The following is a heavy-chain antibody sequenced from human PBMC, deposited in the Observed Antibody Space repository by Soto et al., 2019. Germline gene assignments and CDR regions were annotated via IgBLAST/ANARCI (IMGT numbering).Heavy chain of an antibody. D-gene: IGHD3-9*01. V-gene: IGHV1-18*01. CDR2: ISAYNGNT. J-gene: IGHJ5*02. Sequence: ASVKVSCKASGYTFGNYDINWVRQATGQGLEWMGWISAYNGNTNYAQKLQGRVTMTTDTSTSTAYMELRSLRSDDTAVYYCAGDRLDWFDPWGQGTLVTVSS. CDR3: AGDRLDWFDP. CDR1: GYTFGNYD.